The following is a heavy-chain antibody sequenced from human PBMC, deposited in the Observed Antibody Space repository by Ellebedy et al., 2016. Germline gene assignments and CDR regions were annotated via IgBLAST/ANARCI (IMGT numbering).Heavy chain of an antibody. J-gene: IGHJ5*02. CDR2: INHSGST. V-gene: IGHV4-34*01. D-gene: IGHD2-15*01. CDR1: GDSISTYY. CDR3: ATRYCSGGSCYPGYWFDP. Sequence: SETLSLXXTVSGDSISTYYWSWIRQPPGKGLEWIGEINHSGSTNYNPSLKSRVTISVDTSKNQFSLKLSSVTAADTAVYYCATRYCSGGSCYPGYWFDPWGQGTLVTVSS.